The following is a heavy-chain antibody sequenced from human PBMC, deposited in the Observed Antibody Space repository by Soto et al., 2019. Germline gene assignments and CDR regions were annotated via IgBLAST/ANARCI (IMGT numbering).Heavy chain of an antibody. CDR3: ASLFGRHIRGHDAVDV. D-gene: IGHD3-16*01. J-gene: IGHJ3*01. Sequence: QITLKESGPTLVKPTQTLTLTCTLSGFSLTTREVGVGWIRQPPGNALEWLGVIYWDDDKRYSPSLKSRLTITQDPSKNQVVLTLTNMDPVDTATYCCASLFGRHIRGHDAVDVWGHGTMITVSS. CDR1: GFSLTTREVG. V-gene: IGHV2-5*02. CDR2: IYWDDDK.